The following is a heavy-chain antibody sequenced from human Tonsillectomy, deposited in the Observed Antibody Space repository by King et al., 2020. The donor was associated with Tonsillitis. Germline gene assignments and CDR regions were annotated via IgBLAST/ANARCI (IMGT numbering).Heavy chain of an antibody. CDR3: AHRLWETAVVFDY. D-gene: IGHD6-19*01. V-gene: IGHV2-5*02. CDR2: IYWDDDK. Sequence: QFTLKESGPTLVKPTQTLTLTCTFSGFSLSTSGVGVGWIRPPPGKALEWLALIYWDDDKRYCPSLKSRLTITKDTSKNRVVLTVTNMDPVDTATYFCAHRLWETAVVFDYWGQGWLVSVPS. CDR1: GFSLSTSGVG. J-gene: IGHJ4*02.